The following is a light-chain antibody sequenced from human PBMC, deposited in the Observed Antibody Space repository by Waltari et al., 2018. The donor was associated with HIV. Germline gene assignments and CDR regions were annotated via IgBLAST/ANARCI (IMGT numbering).Light chain of an antibody. CDR3: QQHDSWPT. V-gene: IGKV3-11*01. CDR2: DAS. J-gene: IGKJ1*01. Sequence: EIVLTQSPATLSLSPGERATLSCRASQSVSIYLAWYQQKPGQAPRLLIYDASNRATGIPARFSGSGSGTDFTLTISSLEPEDFAVYYCQQHDSWPTFGQGTKVEIK. CDR1: QSVSIY.